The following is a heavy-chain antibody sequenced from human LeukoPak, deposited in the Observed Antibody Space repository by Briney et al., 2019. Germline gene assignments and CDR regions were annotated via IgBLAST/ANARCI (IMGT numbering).Heavy chain of an antibody. CDR1: GFTLSRHW. Sequence: GGSLRLSCAASGFTLSRHWMYWVRQAPGKGLEWVANIKQDGSETFYVDSVKDRFTISRDNAKNSLYLQMNSLRAEDTAVYYCARVIVEVPGVSDYCDYWGQGTLVTVSS. J-gene: IGHJ4*02. D-gene: IGHD2-2*01. CDR3: ARVIVEVPGVSDYCDY. CDR2: IKQDGSET. V-gene: IGHV3-7*05.